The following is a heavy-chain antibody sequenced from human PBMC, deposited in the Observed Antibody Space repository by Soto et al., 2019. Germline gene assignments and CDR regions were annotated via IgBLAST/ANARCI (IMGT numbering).Heavy chain of an antibody. V-gene: IGHV3-7*01. CDR2: IKQDGSEK. J-gene: IGHJ6*03. CDR3: RTSKPDWDYYYYMDV. CDR1: GFTFSSYW. Sequence: GGSLRLSCAASGFTFSSYWMSWVRQAPGKGLEWVANIKQDGSEKYYVDSVKGRFTISRDNAKNSLYLQMNSLRAEDTAVYYCRTSKPDWDYYYYMDVWGKGTTVTVSS. D-gene: IGHD1-7*01.